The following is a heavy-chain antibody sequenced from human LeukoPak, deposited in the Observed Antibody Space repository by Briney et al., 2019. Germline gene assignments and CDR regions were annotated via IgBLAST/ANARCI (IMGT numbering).Heavy chain of an antibody. CDR3: ARDLGYSTSSERFDWFDP. CDR2: IYYTGST. D-gene: IGHD6-6*01. CDR1: GGSISSYY. V-gene: IGHV4-59*01. Sequence: PSETLSLTCTVSGGSISSYYWSWIRQPPGKGLEWIGYIYYTGSTNYNPSLKSRVTISADTSKNQFSLKVNSVTAADTAVYYCARDLGYSTSSERFDWFDPWGPGTLVTVSS. J-gene: IGHJ5*02.